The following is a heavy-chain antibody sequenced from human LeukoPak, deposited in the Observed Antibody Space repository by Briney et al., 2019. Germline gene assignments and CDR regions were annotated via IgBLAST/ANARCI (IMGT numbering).Heavy chain of an antibody. D-gene: IGHD1-7*01. CDR3: AREAVELGDAFDI. V-gene: IGHV3-48*03. Sequence: GGSLRLSCAASGFTFNTYEINWVRQAPGKGLEWVSYISSSGSTKYYADSVKGRFTISRDNAKNSLYLQMNSRRAEDTAVYYCAREAVELGDAFDIWGQRTMVTVPS. CDR1: GFTFNTYE. J-gene: IGHJ3*02. CDR2: ISSSGSTK.